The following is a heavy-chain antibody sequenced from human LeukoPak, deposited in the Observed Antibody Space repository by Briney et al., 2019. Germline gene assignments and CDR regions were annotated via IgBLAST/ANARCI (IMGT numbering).Heavy chain of an antibody. Sequence: GGSLRLSCAASGFTFSSYEMNWVRQAPGKGLEWVSYISSSGSTIYYADSVKGRFTISRDNSKNTLYLQMNSLSAEDTAVYFCAKDQFYLKAFDIWGQGTMVTVSS. CDR1: GFTFSSYE. D-gene: IGHD2/OR15-2a*01. CDR3: AKDQFYLKAFDI. J-gene: IGHJ3*02. CDR2: ISSSGSTI. V-gene: IGHV3-48*03.